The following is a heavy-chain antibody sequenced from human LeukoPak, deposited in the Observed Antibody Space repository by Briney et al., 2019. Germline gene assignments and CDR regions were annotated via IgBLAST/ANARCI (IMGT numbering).Heavy chain of an antibody. V-gene: IGHV5-51*01. D-gene: IGHD2-2*01. CDR3: ARRDGYCSSTSCYADYYYGMDV. J-gene: IGHJ6*02. Sequence: LGASLKISCTGSGYSSTSYWIGWVRQMPGKGLELMGIIYPGDSENTYNPSYQGQVTISADNSISTACLQWSSLEASDTAMYYCARRDGYCSSTSCYADYYYGMDVWGQGTTVTVSS. CDR1: GYSSTSYW. CDR2: IYPGDSEN.